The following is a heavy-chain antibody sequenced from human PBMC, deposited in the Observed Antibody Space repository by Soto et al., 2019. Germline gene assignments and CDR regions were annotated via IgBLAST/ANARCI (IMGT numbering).Heavy chain of an antibody. V-gene: IGHV2-5*02. CDR2: IYWDDDK. CDR3: ARDSTGWYGFDY. Sequence: QITLKESGPPLVKPTQTLTLTCTFSGFSLSTSGVGVGWIRQPPGKALEWLALIYWDDDKRYSPSLKSRLTITKDTPKNQVVLTMTNMAPVDTATYYCARDSTGWYGFDYWGQGTLVTVSS. J-gene: IGHJ4*02. D-gene: IGHD6-19*01. CDR1: GFSLSTSGVG.